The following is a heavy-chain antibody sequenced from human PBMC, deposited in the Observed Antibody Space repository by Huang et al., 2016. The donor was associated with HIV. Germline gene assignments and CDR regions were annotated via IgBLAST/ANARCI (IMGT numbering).Heavy chain of an antibody. V-gene: IGHV2-5*04. CDR3: LRNLWDYGNARDF. Sequence: QITLKESGPTLVKPTQTLTLTCTFSGFSLTTTGVGVGWILQTPGKALEWLALVYWDDDKRYSPTPKRKPSIPQVGSKDPVVLTMATMGPGDTSKYFCLRNLWDYGNARDFWGQGTLVNVSS. CDR1: GFSLTTTGVG. D-gene: IGHD3-16*01. CDR2: VYWDDDK. J-gene: IGHJ4*02.